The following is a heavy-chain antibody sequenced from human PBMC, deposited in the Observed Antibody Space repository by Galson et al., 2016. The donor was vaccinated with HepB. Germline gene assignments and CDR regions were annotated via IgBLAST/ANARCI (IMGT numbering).Heavy chain of an antibody. J-gene: IGHJ4*02. Sequence: SLRLSCAASGFTFSSYALNRVRQAPGKGLEWVSYIGSRSSPIHYADSVKGRFTISRDNAKNSLYLQMNSLRDEDTAVYYCARVDEGYYNLIDYWGQGTLVTVSS. D-gene: IGHD3-22*01. CDR2: IGSRSSPI. V-gene: IGHV3-48*02. CDR3: ARVDEGYYNLIDY. CDR1: GFTFSSYA.